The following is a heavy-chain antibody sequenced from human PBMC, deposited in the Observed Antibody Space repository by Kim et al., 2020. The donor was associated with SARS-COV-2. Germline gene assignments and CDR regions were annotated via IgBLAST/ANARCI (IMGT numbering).Heavy chain of an antibody. V-gene: IGHV3-30-3*01. J-gene: IGHJ6*02. CDR3: ARVLLLWFGGMDV. CDR1: GFTFSSYA. D-gene: IGHD3-10*01. CDR2: ISYDGSNK. Sequence: GGSLRLSCAASGFTFSSYAMHWVRQAPGKGLEWVAVISYDGSNKYYADSVKGRFTISRDNSKNTLYLQMNSLRAEDTAVYYCARVLLLWFGGMDVWGRGTTVTVPS.